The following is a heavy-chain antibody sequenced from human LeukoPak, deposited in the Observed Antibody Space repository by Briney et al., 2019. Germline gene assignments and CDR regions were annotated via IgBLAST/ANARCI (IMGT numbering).Heavy chain of an antibody. V-gene: IGHV3-7*01. Sequence: GGSLILSCVASGFTFSRYWMSWVRQAPGKGLEWVANIKQDGSEKYYVDSVTGRFTISRDNAKNSLYLQMNGLRVEDTAVYYCARDGPQLVDYWGQGALVTVSS. CDR2: IKQDGSEK. J-gene: IGHJ4*02. CDR3: ARDGPQLVDY. CDR1: GFTFSRYW. D-gene: IGHD6-6*01.